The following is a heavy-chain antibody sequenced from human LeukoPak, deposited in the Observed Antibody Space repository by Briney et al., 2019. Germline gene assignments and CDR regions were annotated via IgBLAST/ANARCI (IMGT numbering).Heavy chain of an antibody. V-gene: IGHV4-39*01. CDR3: ARRVHSGSYYCFDY. D-gene: IGHD1-26*01. Sequence: PSETLSHTCTVSGGSISSSSYYWGWIRQPPGKGLEWIGSIYYSGSTYYNPSLKSRVTISVDTSKNQFSLKLSSVTAADTAVYYCARRVHSGSYYCFDYWGQGTLVTVSS. CDR1: GGSISSSSYY. J-gene: IGHJ4*02. CDR2: IYYSGST.